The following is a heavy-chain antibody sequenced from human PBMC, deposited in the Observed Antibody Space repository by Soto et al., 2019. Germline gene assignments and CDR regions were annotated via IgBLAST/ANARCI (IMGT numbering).Heavy chain of an antibody. J-gene: IGHJ4*02. D-gene: IGHD6-13*01. CDR3: ARDQSIAAAGTFDY. CDR1: GYTFTSYA. CDR2: INAGNGNT. V-gene: IGHV1-3*01. Sequence: ASVKVSCKASGYTFTSYAMHWVRQAPGQRLEWMGWINAGNGNTKYSQKFQGRVTITRDTSASTAYMELSSLRSEDTAVYYCARDQSIAAAGTFDYWGQGTLVTVSS.